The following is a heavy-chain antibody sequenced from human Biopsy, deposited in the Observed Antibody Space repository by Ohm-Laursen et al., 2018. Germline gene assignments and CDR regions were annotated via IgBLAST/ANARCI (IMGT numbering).Heavy chain of an antibody. D-gene: IGHD1-14*01. J-gene: IGHJ4*02. Sequence: ASVKVSCNASGYSFTDFDINWVRQAAGQGLEWVGLVNPKRRDTRYSQKFQGRVTMTSDTSVRTVYMELSRLRPEDTATYYCARDTDRTPDELDHWGQGTPVIVSS. V-gene: IGHV1-8*02. CDR2: VNPKRRDT. CDR1: GYSFTDFD. CDR3: ARDTDRTPDELDH.